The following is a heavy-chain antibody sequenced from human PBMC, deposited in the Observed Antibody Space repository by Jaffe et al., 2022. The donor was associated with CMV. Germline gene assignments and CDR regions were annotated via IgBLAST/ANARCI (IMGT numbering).Heavy chain of an antibody. Sequence: QMHLVESGGGLGKPGGSLRLSCAASGFTFSDYYMSWIRQVPGKGLEWVAYISSLSTTIDYADSVKGRFTISRDNAKKSLYLQMNSLRVEDAAMYYCARVEMMTTPPYYGLDVWGQGTTVTVS. D-gene: IGHD3-16*01. CDR3: ARVEMMTTPPYYGLDV. V-gene: IGHV3-11*01. CDR2: ISSLSTTI. CDR1: GFTFSDYY. J-gene: IGHJ6*02.